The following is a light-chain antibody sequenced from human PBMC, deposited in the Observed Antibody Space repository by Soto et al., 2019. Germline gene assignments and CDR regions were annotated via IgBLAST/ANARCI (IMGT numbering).Light chain of an antibody. CDR3: QQYDNLPRYT. V-gene: IGKV1-33*01. CDR1: QYISNY. Sequence: DIQMTQSPSSLSASVGDRVTITCQASQYISNYLNWYLQKPGKAPKLLIYDVSNLEIGVPSRFSGSGSWTDFTLTISSLQPEDFATYYCQQYDNLPRYTFGPGTKLEIK. J-gene: IGKJ2*01. CDR2: DVS.